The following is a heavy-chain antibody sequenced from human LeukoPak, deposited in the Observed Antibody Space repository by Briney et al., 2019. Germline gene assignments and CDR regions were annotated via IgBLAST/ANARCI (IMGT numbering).Heavy chain of an antibody. CDR1: GYTFTSYG. D-gene: IGHD6-19*01. Sequence: ASVKVSCKASGYTFTSYGISWVRQAPGQGLEGMGWISAYNGNTNYAQKLQGRVTMTTDTSTSTAYMELRSLRSDDTAVYYCATKSSGWYAGYFQHWGQGTLVTVSS. CDR2: ISAYNGNT. V-gene: IGHV1-18*01. J-gene: IGHJ1*01. CDR3: ATKSSGWYAGYFQH.